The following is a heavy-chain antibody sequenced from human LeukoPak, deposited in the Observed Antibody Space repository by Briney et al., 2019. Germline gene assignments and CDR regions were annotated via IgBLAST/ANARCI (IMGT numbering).Heavy chain of an antibody. D-gene: IGHD1/OR15-1a*01. CDR1: GGSISSGNYY. CDR2: IYYNGYT. J-gene: IGHJ4*02. V-gene: IGHV4-61*01. Sequence: SETLSLTCTVSGGSISSGNYYWSWIRQPPGKGLEWIGYIYYNGYTDYNPSLKSRVTISLHTSKNQFSLKLSSVNAADTAVYYCARDRHWTNDWVFDYWGQGTLVTVSS. CDR3: ARDRHWTNDWVFDY.